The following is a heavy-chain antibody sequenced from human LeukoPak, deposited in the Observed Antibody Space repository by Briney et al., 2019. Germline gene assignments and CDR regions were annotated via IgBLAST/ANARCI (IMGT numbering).Heavy chain of an antibody. CDR3: ARARDSGTTYGMDV. CDR1: GYMFTRNY. D-gene: IGHD1-26*01. CDR2: INPSGGAT. V-gene: IGHV1-46*01. J-gene: IGHJ6*02. Sequence: ASVNVSCKASGYMFTRNYMHWVRQAPGQGLEWMGIINPSGGATRTAHDFQGRVIMTGDTVTSTIYMELSSLRSEDTAVYYCARARDSGTTYGMDVWGQGTTVIVSS.